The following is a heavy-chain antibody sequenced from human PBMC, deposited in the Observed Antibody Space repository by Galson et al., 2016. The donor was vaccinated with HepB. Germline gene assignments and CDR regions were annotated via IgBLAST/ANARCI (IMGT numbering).Heavy chain of an antibody. Sequence: PALVKPTQTLTLTCTFSGFSLTTTGMCVSWIRQPPGKALEWLALIDWEDDKYYSTSLKTRLTVSKDTSENQVVLTMTNMDPVDTATYYCARKGRGGYGYEYYFAYWGQGTLGTVSS. D-gene: IGHD5-12*01. CDR3: ARKGRGGYGYEYYFAY. V-gene: IGHV2-70*01. J-gene: IGHJ4*02. CDR2: IDWEDDK. CDR1: GFSLTTTGMC.